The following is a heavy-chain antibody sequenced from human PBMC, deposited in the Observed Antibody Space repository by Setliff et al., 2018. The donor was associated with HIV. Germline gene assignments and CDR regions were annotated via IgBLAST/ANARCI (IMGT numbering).Heavy chain of an antibody. CDR1: GGTFSSYA. CDR3: ARGDTAMVPYYFDY. J-gene: IGHJ4*02. CDR2: IIPIFGTA. D-gene: IGHD5-18*01. Sequence: GASVKVSCKASGGTFSSYAISWVRQAPGQGLEWMGGIIPIFGTANYAQKFQGRVTITADESTSTAYMELSSLRSEDTAVYYCARGDTAMVPYYFDYWGQGTLVTVSS. V-gene: IGHV1-69*13.